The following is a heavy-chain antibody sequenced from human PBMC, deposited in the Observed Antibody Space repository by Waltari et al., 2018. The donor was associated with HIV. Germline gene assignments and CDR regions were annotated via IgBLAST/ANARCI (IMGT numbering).Heavy chain of an antibody. J-gene: IGHJ4*02. D-gene: IGHD1-26*01. V-gene: IGHV4-61*02. Sequence: QVQLQESGPGLVKPSQTLSLTCTVSGGSISSGSYYWSWIRQPAGKGLEWIGRIYTSGSTNYNPSLKSRVTISVDTSKNQFSLKLSSVTAADTAVYYCASQDSGSYFYFDYWGQGTLVTVSS. CDR3: ASQDSGSYFYFDY. CDR2: IYTSGST. CDR1: GGSISSGSYY.